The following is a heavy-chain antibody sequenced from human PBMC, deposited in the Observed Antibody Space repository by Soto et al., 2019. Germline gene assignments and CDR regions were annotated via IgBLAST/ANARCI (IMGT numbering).Heavy chain of an antibody. V-gene: IGHV1-18*01. J-gene: IGHJ4*02. D-gene: IGHD3-9*01. CDR3: ARDRSYGGILTGYNDY. Sequence: GASVKVSCKASGYTFTSYGISWVRQAPGQGLEWMGWISAYNGNTNYAQKLQGRVTMTTDTSTSTAYMELRSLRSDDTAVYYCARDRSYGGILTGYNDYWGQGTLVTVSS. CDR2: ISAYNGNT. CDR1: GYTFTSYG.